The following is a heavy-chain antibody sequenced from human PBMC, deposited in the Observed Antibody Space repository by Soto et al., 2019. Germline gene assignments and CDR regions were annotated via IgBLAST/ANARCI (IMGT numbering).Heavy chain of an antibody. CDR3: ARVIDYGDYLSFDY. J-gene: IGHJ4*02. Sequence: EVQLVESGGGLVQPGGSLRLSCAASGFTFSSYSINWVRQPPGKGLEWVSYISTSSSTIYYADSVKGRFTISRDNAKSSLFLQMNSLRAEDTAVYYCARVIDYGDYLSFDYWGQGTLVTVSS. V-gene: IGHV3-48*01. CDR1: GFTFSSYS. D-gene: IGHD4-17*01. CDR2: ISTSSSTI.